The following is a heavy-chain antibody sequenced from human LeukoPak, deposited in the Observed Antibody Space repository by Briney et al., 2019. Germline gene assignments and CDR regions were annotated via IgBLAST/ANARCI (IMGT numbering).Heavy chain of an antibody. V-gene: IGHV1-69*05. J-gene: IGHJ3*01. CDR3: AKATVPAAIEGPFDPFDV. CDR2: IIPIFHTP. CDR1: GGNFINYA. Sequence: SVKVSCKASGGNFINYAINWVRQAPGQGLEWMGGIIPIFHTPNYAQKFQGRVAISTDESTTTAYMDLTSLTSKDTAVYYCAKATVPAAIEGPFDPFDVWGQGTMVTISS. D-gene: IGHD2-2*02.